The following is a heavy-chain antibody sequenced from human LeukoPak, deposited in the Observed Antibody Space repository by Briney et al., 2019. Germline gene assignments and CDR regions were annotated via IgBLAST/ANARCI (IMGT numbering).Heavy chain of an antibody. Sequence: GGPLSLLCAACVLTFSSYAVHWARRARGRGREGVAVISYDRSNKYYADSVKGRFTISRDNSKNTLYLQMNSLRAEDTAVYYGASGYDILTLDYWGQGTLVTVSS. V-gene: IGHV3-30*01. D-gene: IGHD3-9*01. J-gene: IGHJ4*02. CDR1: VLTFSSYA. CDR3: ASGYDILTLDY. CDR2: ISYDRSNK.